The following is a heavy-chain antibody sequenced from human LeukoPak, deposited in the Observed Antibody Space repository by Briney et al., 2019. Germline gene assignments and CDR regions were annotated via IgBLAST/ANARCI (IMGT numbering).Heavy chain of an antibody. V-gene: IGHV3-23*01. CDR3: AKEGYRYGYAIDY. J-gene: IGHJ4*02. CDR2: ISGSGGSS. D-gene: IGHD5-18*01. CDR1: GFTFSTYA. Sequence: GGSLRLSCAASGFTFSTYAMSWVRQAPGKGLEWVSAISGSGGSSYYADSVKGRFTISRDNSKNTLYLQMNSLRAEDTAVYYCAKEGYRYGYAIDYWGQGTLVTVSS.